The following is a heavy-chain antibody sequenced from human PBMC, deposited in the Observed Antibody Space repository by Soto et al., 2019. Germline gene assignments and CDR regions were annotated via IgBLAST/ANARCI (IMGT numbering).Heavy chain of an antibody. D-gene: IGHD6-13*01. J-gene: IGHJ4*02. Sequence: SGPTLVNPTQTLTLTCTFSGFSLSTSGVGVGWIRQPPGKALEWLALIYWNDDKRYSPSLKSRLTITKDNSKNQVVLTMTNMDPVDTATYSCAHRLLLAAAAVQYFDHWGQGNMVTVYS. CDR3: AHRLLLAAAAVQYFDH. CDR1: GFSLSTSGVG. CDR2: IYWNDDK. V-gene: IGHV2-5*01.